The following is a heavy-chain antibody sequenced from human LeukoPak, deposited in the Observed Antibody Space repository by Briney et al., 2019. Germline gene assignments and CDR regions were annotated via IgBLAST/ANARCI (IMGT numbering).Heavy chain of an antibody. J-gene: IGHJ4*02. Sequence: ASVKVSCKASGYTFTSYSMHWVRQAPGQGLEWMGIINPSGGSTSYAQKFQGRVTMTRDTSTSTVYMGLSSLRSEDTAVYYCARENHDILTGYYTHPLDYWGQGTLVTVSS. CDR2: INPSGGST. CDR1: GYTFTSYS. CDR3: ARENHDILTGYYTHPLDY. V-gene: IGHV1-46*01. D-gene: IGHD3-9*01.